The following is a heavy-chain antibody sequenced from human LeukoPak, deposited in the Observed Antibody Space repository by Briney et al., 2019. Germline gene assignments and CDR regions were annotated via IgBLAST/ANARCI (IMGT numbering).Heavy chain of an antibody. CDR1: GGTFISYA. CDR3: ARTRYYDSSGGDY. Sequence: GASVKVSCKASGGTFISYAISWVRQAPGQGLEWMGRIIPIFGTANYAQKFQGRVTITTDESTSTAYMELSSLRSEDTAVYYCARTRYYDSSGGDYWGQGTLVTVSS. V-gene: IGHV1-69*05. CDR2: IIPIFGTA. D-gene: IGHD3-22*01. J-gene: IGHJ4*02.